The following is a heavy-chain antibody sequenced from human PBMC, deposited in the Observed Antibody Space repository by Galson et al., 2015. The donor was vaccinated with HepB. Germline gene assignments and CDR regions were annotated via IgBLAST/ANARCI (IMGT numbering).Heavy chain of an antibody. D-gene: IGHD3-10*01. CDR1: GGSFSGYY. CDR2: INHSGST. V-gene: IGHV4-34*01. CDR3: ARDGYGSGSSNWFDP. J-gene: IGHJ5*02. Sequence: ETLSLTCAVYGGSFSGYYWSWIRQPPGKGLEWIGEINHSGSTNYNPSLKSRVTISVDTSKNQFSLKLSSVTAADTAVYYCARDGYGSGSSNWFDPWGQGTLVTVSS.